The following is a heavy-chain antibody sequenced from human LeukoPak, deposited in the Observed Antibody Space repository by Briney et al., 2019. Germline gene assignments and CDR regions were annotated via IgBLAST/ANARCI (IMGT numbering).Heavy chain of an antibody. CDR1: GDSVSSNTAT. CDR3: ARVGAVGSRSAEYFQT. Sequence: SQTLSLTCAISGDSVSSNTATWNWIRQSPSRGLEWLGSTYYRSNWINDFALSLKIRIAINQDTSKHQFALQLNSVTPDDPAVYYCARVGAVGSRSAEYFQTRGQGTLVTVS. D-gene: IGHD3-16*01. V-gene: IGHV6-1*01. J-gene: IGHJ1*01. CDR2: TYYRSNWIN.